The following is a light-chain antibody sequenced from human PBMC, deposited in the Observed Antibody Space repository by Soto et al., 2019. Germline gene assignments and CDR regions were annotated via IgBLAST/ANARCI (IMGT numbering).Light chain of an antibody. J-gene: IGLJ2*01. CDR3: SSSTSSSTPV. Sequence: QSALTQPASVSGSPGQSITISCTGTSSDVGGYNYVSWYQQHPGKAPKLMIYDVSNRPSGVSNRFSGSKSGNTASLTISGLQAEDEADYYCSSSTSSSTPVFGGGTKLTVL. V-gene: IGLV2-14*01. CDR1: SSDVGGYNY. CDR2: DVS.